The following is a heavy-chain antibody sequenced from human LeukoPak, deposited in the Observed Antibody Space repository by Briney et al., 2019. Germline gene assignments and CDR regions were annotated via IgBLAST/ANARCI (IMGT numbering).Heavy chain of an antibody. CDR1: GFTFSNYA. V-gene: IGHV3-64*01. Sequence: GGSLRLSCAASGFTFSNYAMHWVRQAPGKGLEYVSTISSNGGSTYYANSVKGRFTISRDNSKNTLYLQMGSLRAEDMAVYYCANVDSGTSDDYWGQGTLVTVSS. J-gene: IGHJ4*02. CDR3: ANVDSGTSDDY. CDR2: ISSNGGST. D-gene: IGHD1-26*01.